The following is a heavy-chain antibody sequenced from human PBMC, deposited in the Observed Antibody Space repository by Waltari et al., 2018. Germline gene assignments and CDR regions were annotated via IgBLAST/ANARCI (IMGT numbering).Heavy chain of an antibody. D-gene: IGHD3-22*01. V-gene: IGHV3-48*03. Sequence: EVQLVESGGGLVQPGGSLRLSCAASGFTFSSYEMNWVRQAPGKGLAWVSYISSSGSTIYYADSVKGRFTISRDNAKNSLYLQMNSLRAEDTAVYYCAREKEDYYDSSGDAFDIWGQGTMVTVSS. CDR1: GFTFSSYE. J-gene: IGHJ3*02. CDR2: ISSSGSTI. CDR3: AREKEDYYDSSGDAFDI.